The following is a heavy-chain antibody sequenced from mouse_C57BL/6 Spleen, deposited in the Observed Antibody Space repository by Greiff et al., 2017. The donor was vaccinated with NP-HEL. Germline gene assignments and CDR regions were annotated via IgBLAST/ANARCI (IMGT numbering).Heavy chain of an antibody. CDR1: GYTFTGYW. CDR2: ILPGSGST. D-gene: IGHD1-1*01. V-gene: IGHV1-9*01. J-gene: IGHJ1*03. Sequence: VQLQQSGAELMKPGASVKLSCKATGYTFTGYWIEWVKQRPGHGLEWIGEILPGSGSTNYNEKFKGKATFTADKSSNTAYMQLSILTTEDSAIYYCARLEGFQYYGSSRDFDVWGTGTTVTVSS. CDR3: ARLEGFQYYGSSRDFDV.